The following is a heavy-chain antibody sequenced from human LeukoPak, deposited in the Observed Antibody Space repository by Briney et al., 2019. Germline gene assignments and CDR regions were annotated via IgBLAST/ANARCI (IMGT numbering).Heavy chain of an antibody. J-gene: IGHJ4*02. CDR3: AKALPIYYDSSGYYGSY. CDR2: ISGSGGST. V-gene: IGHV3-23*01. CDR1: GFTFSSYA. D-gene: IGHD3-22*01. Sequence: PGGSLRLSCAASGFTFSSYAMSWVRQAPGKGLEWVSAISGSGGSTYYADSVKGRFTTSRDNSKNTLYLQMNSLRAEDTAVYYCAKALPIYYDSSGYYGSYWGQGTLVTVSS.